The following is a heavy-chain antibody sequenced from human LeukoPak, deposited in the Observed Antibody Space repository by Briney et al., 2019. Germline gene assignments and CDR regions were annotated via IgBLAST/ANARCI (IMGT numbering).Heavy chain of an antibody. CDR2: ISSRGSNI. CDR3: ARIPGGYYYGMDV. D-gene: IGHD3-16*01. Sequence: PGGSLRLSCAASGFTFSSYAMNWVRQAPGKGLEWVSYISSRGSNIYYADSLKGRFTISRDNAKNSLYLQMNSLRDEDTAVYYCARIPGGYYYGMDVWGQGTTVTVSS. J-gene: IGHJ6*02. V-gene: IGHV3-48*02. CDR1: GFTFSSYA.